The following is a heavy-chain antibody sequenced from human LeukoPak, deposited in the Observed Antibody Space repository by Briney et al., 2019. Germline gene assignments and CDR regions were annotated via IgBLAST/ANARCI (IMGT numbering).Heavy chain of an antibody. Sequence: ASVKVSCKASGYTFTSYYMHWVRQAPGQGLEWMGIINPSGGSTSYAQKFQGRVTMTRDTSTSTVYMELSSLRSEDTAVYYCARDLQFGDGYSWEVVWFDPWGQGTLVTVSS. J-gene: IGHJ5*02. CDR2: INPSGGST. D-gene: IGHD5-24*01. CDR1: GYTFTSYY. CDR3: ARDLQFGDGYSWEVVWFDP. V-gene: IGHV1-46*01.